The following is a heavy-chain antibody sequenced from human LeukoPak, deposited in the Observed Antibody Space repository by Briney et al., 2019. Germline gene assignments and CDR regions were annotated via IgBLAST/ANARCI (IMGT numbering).Heavy chain of an antibody. CDR2: IKQDGSEI. CDR1: GFTFSNHW. D-gene: IGHD3/OR15-3a*01. J-gene: IGHJ3*02. CDR3: ARSGLPYGFDI. V-gene: IGHV3-7*04. Sequence: GGSLRLSCAASGFTFSNHWMNWVRQAPGKGLEWVANIKQDGSEIYYVDSVRGRFTISRDNAKNSLFLQMNSLRGEDSAVYHCARSGLPYGFDIWGQGTMVTVSS.